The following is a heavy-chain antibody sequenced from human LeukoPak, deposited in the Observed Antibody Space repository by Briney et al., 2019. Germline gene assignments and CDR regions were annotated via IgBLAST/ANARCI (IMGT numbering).Heavy chain of an antibody. CDR3: ARELGYDSSGYYP. D-gene: IGHD3-22*01. CDR2: IYYSGST. CDR1: GGSISSYY. J-gene: IGHJ4*02. Sequence: SETLSLTCTVSGGSISSYYWSWIRQPPGKGLEWIGYIYYSGSTNYNPSLKSRVTISVDTSKNQFSLKLSSVTAADTAVYYCARELGYDSSGYYPRGQGTLVTVSS. V-gene: IGHV4-59*01.